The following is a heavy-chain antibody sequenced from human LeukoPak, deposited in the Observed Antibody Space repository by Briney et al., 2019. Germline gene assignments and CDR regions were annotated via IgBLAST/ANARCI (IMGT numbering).Heavy chain of an antibody. D-gene: IGHD2-2*01. CDR1: GYSFTSYW. V-gene: IGHV5-51*01. J-gene: IGHJ5*02. CDR2: IYPGDSDT. CDR3: ATGGYCSSTSCFNWFDP. Sequence: RGESLKISCKGSGYSFTSYWIGWVRQMPGKGLEWMGIIYPGDSDTRYSPSFQGQVTISADKSISTAYLQWSSLKASDTAMYYCATGGYCSSTSCFNWFDPWGQGTLVTVSS.